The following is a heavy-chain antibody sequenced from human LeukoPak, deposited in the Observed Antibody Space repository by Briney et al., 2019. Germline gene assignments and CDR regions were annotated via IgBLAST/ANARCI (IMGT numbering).Heavy chain of an antibody. CDR3: ARGGLTDYYGMDV. V-gene: IGHV1-69*04. Sequence: GSAVKASCKASGGTFSSYDISWVRQAPGQGVEWMGRIIPILGIANYAQKFQGRVTITADKSTSTAYMELSSLRSEDTAVYYCARGGLTDYYGMDVWGQGTTVTVSS. D-gene: IGHD3-16*01. CDR1: GGTFSSYD. J-gene: IGHJ6*02. CDR2: IIPILGIA.